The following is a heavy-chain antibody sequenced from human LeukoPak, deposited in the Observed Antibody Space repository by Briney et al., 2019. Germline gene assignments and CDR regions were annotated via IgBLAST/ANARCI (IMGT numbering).Heavy chain of an antibody. Sequence: GGSLRLSCAASGFTFSSYGMHWVRQAPGKGLEWVAVISYDGSSKYYADSVKGRLTISRDNSKNTLYLQMNSLRAEDTAVYYCATSGYSYRGFGYWGQGTLVTVSS. V-gene: IGHV3-30*03. CDR1: GFTFSSYG. CDR3: ATSGYSYRGFGY. D-gene: IGHD5-18*01. J-gene: IGHJ4*02. CDR2: ISYDGSSK.